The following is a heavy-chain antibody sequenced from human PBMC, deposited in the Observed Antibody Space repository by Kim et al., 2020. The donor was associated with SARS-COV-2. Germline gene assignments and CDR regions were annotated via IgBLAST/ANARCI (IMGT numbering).Heavy chain of an antibody. D-gene: IGHD2-15*01. Sequence: ASVKVSCKASGYTFTSYAMNWVRQAPGQGLEWMGWINTNTGNPTYAQGFTGRFVFSLDTSVSTAYLQISSLKAEDTAVYYCARDTPIVGYCSGGSCYPDDYYYGMDVWGQGTTVTVSS. CDR3: ARDTPIVGYCSGGSCYPDDYYYGMDV. V-gene: IGHV7-4-1*02. J-gene: IGHJ6*02. CDR2: INTNTGNP. CDR1: GYTFTSYA.